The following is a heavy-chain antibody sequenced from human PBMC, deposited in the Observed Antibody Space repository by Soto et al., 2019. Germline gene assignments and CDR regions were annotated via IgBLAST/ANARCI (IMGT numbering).Heavy chain of an antibody. CDR2: IYYSGST. D-gene: IGHD6-19*01. CDR1: GGSISSSSYY. V-gene: IGHV4-39*01. J-gene: IGHJ6*02. Sequence: SETLSLTCTVSGGSISSSSYYWGWIRQPPGKGLEWIGSIYYSGSTYYNPSLKSRVTISVDTSKNQFSLKLSSVTAADTAVYYCAIQTVAGDRELSGYYYGMDVWGQGTTVTVSS. CDR3: AIQTVAGDRELSGYYYGMDV.